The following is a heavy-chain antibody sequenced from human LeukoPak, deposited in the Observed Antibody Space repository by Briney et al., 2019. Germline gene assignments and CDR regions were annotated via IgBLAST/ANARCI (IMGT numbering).Heavy chain of an antibody. V-gene: IGHV3-9*01. CDR3: AKGTGRYWTFFDD. Sequence: PGRSLRLSCAATGFTFDDYAMHWVRHSLGRGLEWVSGISWNSGSIDYAASVRGRFTISRDNANNSLYLQMNSLRPEDSALYYCAKGTGRYWTFFDDWGQGTLVTVSS. D-gene: IGHD1-26*01. J-gene: IGHJ4*02. CDR1: GFTFDDYA. CDR2: ISWNSGSI.